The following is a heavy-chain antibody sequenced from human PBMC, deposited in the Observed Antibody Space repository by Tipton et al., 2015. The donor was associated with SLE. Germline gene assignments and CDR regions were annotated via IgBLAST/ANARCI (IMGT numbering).Heavy chain of an antibody. Sequence: TLSLTCTVSGGSISSGLNYWSWIRQPAGKGLEWIGRLHSSGSTKYNPSLNSRVTMSLDESKSQFSLTLSSVTAADTAVYYCARRGDYSSSWYVAYYYCMDVWGKGTTVIVSS. CDR3: ARRGDYSSSWYVAYYYCMDV. J-gene: IGHJ6*03. V-gene: IGHV4-61*02. D-gene: IGHD6-13*01. CDR1: GGSISSGLNY. CDR2: LHSSGST.